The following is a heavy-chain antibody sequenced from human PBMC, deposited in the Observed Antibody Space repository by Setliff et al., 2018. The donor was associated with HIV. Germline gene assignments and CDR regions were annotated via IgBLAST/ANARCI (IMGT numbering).Heavy chain of an antibody. D-gene: IGHD6-19*01. J-gene: IGHJ3*02. CDR2: INIDGGST. CDR3: ARHSDWYGNDAFDI. CDR1: GGSISSSSYY. Sequence: ETLSLTCTVSGGSISSSSYYWSWVRQPPGKGLVWVSRINIDGGSTNYADSVKGRFTISRDNAKNTLYLQMNSLRGEDTAVYYCARHSDWYGNDAFDIWGQGTRVTVSS. V-gene: IGHV3-74*01.